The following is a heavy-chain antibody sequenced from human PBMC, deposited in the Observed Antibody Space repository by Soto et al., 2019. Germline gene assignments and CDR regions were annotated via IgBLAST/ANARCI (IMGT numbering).Heavy chain of an antibody. V-gene: IGHV1-2*04. CDR2: INPKSGGT. D-gene: IGHD2-8*01. J-gene: IGHJ6*02. Sequence: QVQLVQSGAEVKKPGASVKVSCKASGYSFTDYHIHWVRQAPGQGLEWLGRINPKSGGTSTAQKFQGWVTMTTDTSISTAPSVLTRLTSDDTAIYYCARGDSTDCSNGVCSFFYNHDMDVWGQGTTVTVSS. CDR1: GYSFTDYH. CDR3: ARGDSTDCSNGVCSFFYNHDMDV.